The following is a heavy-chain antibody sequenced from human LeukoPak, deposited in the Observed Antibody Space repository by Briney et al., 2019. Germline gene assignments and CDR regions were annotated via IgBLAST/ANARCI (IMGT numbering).Heavy chain of an antibody. CDR1: GYTFTGHY. D-gene: IGHD2-2*01. J-gene: IGHJ5*02. Sequence: ASVKVSRKASGYTFTGHYMHWVRQAPGQGLEWVGRINPNSGGAHYAQKFQGRVTMTRDTSINTAYMELSRLRSDDTAVYYCVRDIVEVTAALFWFDLWGQGTLVTVSS. V-gene: IGHV1-2*06. CDR2: INPNSGGA. CDR3: VRDIVEVTAALFWFDL.